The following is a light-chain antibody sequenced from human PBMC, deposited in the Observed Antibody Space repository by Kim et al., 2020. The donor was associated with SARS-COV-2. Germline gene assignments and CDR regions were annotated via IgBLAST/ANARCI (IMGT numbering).Light chain of an antibody. J-gene: IGKJ1*01. CDR2: AAS. V-gene: IGKV1-39*01. Sequence: DIQMTQSPSSLSASVGDRVTITCRASQSISNYLNWYQQKPGKAPKLLIYAASSLQSGVPSRFSGSGSGTDFTLTISSLQPEDVATYYCQQYNNSPRTFGQGTKVDIK. CDR1: QSISNY. CDR3: QQYNNSPRT.